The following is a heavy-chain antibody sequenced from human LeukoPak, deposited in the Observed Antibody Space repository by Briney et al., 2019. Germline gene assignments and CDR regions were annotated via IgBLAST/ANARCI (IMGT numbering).Heavy chain of an antibody. D-gene: IGHD1-14*01. CDR3: ARKGKVAPGYYYYMDV. J-gene: IGHJ6*03. Sequence: SETLSLTCAVYGGSFSGYYWSWLRQPPGKGLEGIGEINHSGSTNYNPSLKSRVTISVDTSKNQFSLKLSSVTAADTAVYYCARKGKVAPGYYYYMDVWGKGTTVTVSS. CDR2: INHSGST. CDR1: GGSFSGYY. V-gene: IGHV4-34*01.